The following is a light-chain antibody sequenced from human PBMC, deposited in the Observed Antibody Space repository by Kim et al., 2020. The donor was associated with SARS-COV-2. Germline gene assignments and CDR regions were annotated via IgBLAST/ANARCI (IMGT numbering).Light chain of an antibody. CDR3: QQHNNWPPIT. Sequence: SPGERATLSCRASQSVSSNLAWYQQKPGQAPRLLIYDASTRATGIPARFSGSGSGTEFTLTISSLQSEDFAVYYCQQHNNWPPITFGEGTQLEIK. J-gene: IGKJ5*01. CDR1: QSVSSN. CDR2: DAS. V-gene: IGKV3-15*01.